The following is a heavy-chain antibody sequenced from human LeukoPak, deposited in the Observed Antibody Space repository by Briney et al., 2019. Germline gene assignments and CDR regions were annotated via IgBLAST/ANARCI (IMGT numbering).Heavy chain of an antibody. CDR1: GGSISSGDYY. Sequence: SQTLSLTCTVSGGSISSGDYYWSWIRQPPGKGLEWIGYIYYSGSTYYNPSLKSRVTMSVDTSKNQFSLKLSSVTAADTAVYYCARVPIRERESYFDYWGQGTLVTVSS. D-gene: IGHD1-1*01. V-gene: IGHV4-30-4*01. CDR2: IYYSGST. J-gene: IGHJ4*02. CDR3: ARVPIRERESYFDY.